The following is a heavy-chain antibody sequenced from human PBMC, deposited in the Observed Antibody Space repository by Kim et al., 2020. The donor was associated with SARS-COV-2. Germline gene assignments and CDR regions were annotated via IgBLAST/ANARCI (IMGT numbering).Heavy chain of an antibody. CDR2: TSGST. D-gene: IGHD3-10*01. J-gene: IGHJ4*02. Sequence: TSGSTHYNPYRKSRVTISVDTSKNQVSLKLSSVTAADTAVYYCTMGFGDYWGQGTLVTVSS. CDR3: TMGFGDY. V-gene: IGHV4-4*09.